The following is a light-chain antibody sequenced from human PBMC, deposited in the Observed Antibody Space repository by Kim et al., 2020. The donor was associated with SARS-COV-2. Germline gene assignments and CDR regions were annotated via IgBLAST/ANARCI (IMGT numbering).Light chain of an antibody. V-gene: IGKV1-33*01. CDR1: QDISIY. Sequence: DIQMTQSPSSLSASVGDRVTITCQASQDISIYSHWYQQKPGKAPKLLIYDASNLATGVPLRFIGSGSGTDFTFTISSLQPEDIATYYCQHYDNLPSYTFGQGTKLEI. CDR2: DAS. J-gene: IGKJ2*01. CDR3: QHYDNLPSYT.